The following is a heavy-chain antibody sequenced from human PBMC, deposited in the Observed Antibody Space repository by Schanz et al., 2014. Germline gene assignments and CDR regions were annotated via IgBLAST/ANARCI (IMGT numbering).Heavy chain of an antibody. CDR3: ARDTAQSCIGPSCFEYFQH. CDR1: GFRFDDYA. V-gene: IGHV3-9*01. CDR2: MSWNAGSL. D-gene: IGHD2-2*01. J-gene: IGHJ1*01. Sequence: EVQLVESGGGLVQPGRSLRLSCVASGFRFDDYAMHWVRQAPGKGLEWVSGMSWNAGSLGYGDSVKGRFTISRDNAKNSLYLQMNSLRAEDTALYYCARDTAQSCIGPSCFEYFQHWGDGALVTVSS.